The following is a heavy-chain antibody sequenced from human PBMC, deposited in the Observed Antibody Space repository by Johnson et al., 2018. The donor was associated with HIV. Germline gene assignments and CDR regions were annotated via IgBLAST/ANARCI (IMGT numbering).Heavy chain of an antibody. D-gene: IGHD2-21*02. J-gene: IGHJ3*02. CDR3: ARDQRAYCVGDCYSDAFDI. V-gene: IGHV3-66*01. CDR1: GFTFSSYG. CDR2: ISSGGST. Sequence: VQLVESGGGVVQPGRSLRLSCAASGFTFSSYGMHWVRQAPGKGLAWGSVISSGGSTYYAASVKGRFTISRDNSKNTLYLQMNSLRAADTALYYCARDQRAYCVGDCYSDAFDIWGQGTMVTVSS.